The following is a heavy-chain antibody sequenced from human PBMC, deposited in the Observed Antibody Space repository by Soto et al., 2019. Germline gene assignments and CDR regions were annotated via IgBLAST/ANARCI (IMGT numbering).Heavy chain of an antibody. CDR2: ISWNTGNI. CDR1: GFTFGDYA. Sequence: EVQLVESGGGLVQPGRPLRPSCAAPGFTFGDYAMNWVRQGPGKGLEWVPSISWNTGNIGNADSVKGRFTISRDNAKNSLYLQMNKVRAEDTALYYCVKGTLFGVAVRHLDYWGQGTLVTVSS. CDR3: VKGTLFGVAVRHLDY. V-gene: IGHV3-9*01. J-gene: IGHJ4*02. D-gene: IGHD6-19*01.